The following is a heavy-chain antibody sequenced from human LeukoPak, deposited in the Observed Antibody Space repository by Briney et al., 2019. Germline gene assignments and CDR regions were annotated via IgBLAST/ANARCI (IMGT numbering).Heavy chain of an antibody. Sequence: SETLSLTCTVSGGSISSYYWSWIRQPAGKGLEWIGRIYTSGSTNYNPSLKSRVTMSVDTSKNQFSLKLSSVTAADTAVYYCARASEDYDSSGWTGYCYMDVWGKGTTVTVSS. V-gene: IGHV4-4*07. J-gene: IGHJ6*03. CDR2: IYTSGST. D-gene: IGHD3-22*01. CDR3: ARASEDYDSSGWTGYCYMDV. CDR1: GGSISSYY.